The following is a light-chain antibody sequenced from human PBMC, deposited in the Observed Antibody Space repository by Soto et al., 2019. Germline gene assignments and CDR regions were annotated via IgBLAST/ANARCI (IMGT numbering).Light chain of an antibody. CDR3: QSYDSSLSAYV. V-gene: IGLV1-40*01. CDR1: SSNIGAGYD. CDR2: ANT. Sequence: SVLTQPPSVSGAPGQRVTISCTGSSSNIGAGYDVHWYQQLPGTAPKLLIYANTNRPSGVPDRFSGSKSGTSASLAITGLQAEDEADYYCQSYDSSLSAYVFGTGTKVT. J-gene: IGLJ1*01.